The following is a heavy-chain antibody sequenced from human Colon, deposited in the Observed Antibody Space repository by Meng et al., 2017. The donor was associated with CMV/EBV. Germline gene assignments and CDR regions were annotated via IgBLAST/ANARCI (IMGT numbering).Heavy chain of an antibody. V-gene: IGHV3-30*18. CDR1: ISSFRTSG. CDR3: AKVGLHGYYFDY. J-gene: IGHJ4*02. D-gene: IGHD3/OR15-3a*01. Sequence: CAASISSFRTSGMHWVRQASGKGLEWVALISNDGSSTAYLVSVKGRFTISRDNSKNTLYLQMNNLRDEDTAIYYCAKVGLHGYYFDYWGQGTLVTVSS. CDR2: ISNDGSST.